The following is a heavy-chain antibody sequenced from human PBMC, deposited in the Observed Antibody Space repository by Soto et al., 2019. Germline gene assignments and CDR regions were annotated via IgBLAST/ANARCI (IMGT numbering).Heavy chain of an antibody. CDR2: ITGSGGST. J-gene: IGHJ4*02. Sequence: EVQLLESGGGLVQPGGSLRLSCAASGLTFSSYAMSWVRQAPGKGLEWVSAITGSGGSTFYADSVKGRFTISRDNSKNTLFLQMNSLRGEDKAVYYCAGRIAVAGTLAYWGQGTLVTVSS. CDR3: AGRIAVAGTLAY. CDR1: GLTFSSYA. V-gene: IGHV3-23*01. D-gene: IGHD6-19*01.